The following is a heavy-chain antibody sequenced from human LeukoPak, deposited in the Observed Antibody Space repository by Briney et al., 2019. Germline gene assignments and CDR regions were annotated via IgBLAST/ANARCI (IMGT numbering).Heavy chain of an antibody. CDR1: GFTFTNAW. V-gene: IGHV3-15*01. Sequence: PGGSLRLSCAASGFTFTNAWMSWVRQAPGKGLEWVGLIKSKTDGGTTDCAAPVKGRFSISRDDSKNTLHLRMNSLKTEDTAVYYCSTYSRYASFDIWGQGTLVTVSS. D-gene: IGHD4-11*01. CDR3: STYSRYASFDI. CDR2: IKSKTDGGTT. J-gene: IGHJ3*02.